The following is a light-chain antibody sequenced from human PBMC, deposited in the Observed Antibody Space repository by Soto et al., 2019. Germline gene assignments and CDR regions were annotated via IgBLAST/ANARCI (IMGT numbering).Light chain of an antibody. CDR1: SSDVGGYNY. Sequence: QSVLTQPASVSGSPGQSITISCTGTSSDVGGYNYVSWYQHHPGKAPKLMIYDVTSRPSGVSNRFSGSKSGNTASLTISGLQAEDEADYFCSSYTSSSTLMVFGGRTQLTVL. CDR3: SSYTSSSTLMV. CDR2: DVT. J-gene: IGLJ3*02. V-gene: IGLV2-14*01.